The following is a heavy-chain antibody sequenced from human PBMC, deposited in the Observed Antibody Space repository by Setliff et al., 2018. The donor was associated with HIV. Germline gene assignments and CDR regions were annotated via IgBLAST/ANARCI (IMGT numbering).Heavy chain of an antibody. Sequence: ASVKVSCKASGYTLTSYALNWVRQAPGQGPEWMGWINTNTGNPTYAQGFTGRFVLSLDTSVTTAYLQISSLKAEDTAVYYCARQYYGSGSFYDYWGQGTLVTVS. D-gene: IGHD3-10*01. CDR3: ARQYYGSGSFYDY. V-gene: IGHV7-4-1*02. J-gene: IGHJ4*02. CDR1: GYTLTSYA. CDR2: INTNTGNP.